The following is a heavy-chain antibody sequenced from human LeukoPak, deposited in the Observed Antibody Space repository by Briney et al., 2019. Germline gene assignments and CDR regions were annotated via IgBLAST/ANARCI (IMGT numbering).Heavy chain of an antibody. Sequence: GASVKVSCKASVYTFTSYGIIWVRQAPGQGLQWMGWISAHNGKTNYAQNLQGRVTMTTDTSTNTVYLELRSLTSDDTAVYYCARAGTTLLLDYWGQGTPVTVSS. J-gene: IGHJ4*02. V-gene: IGHV1-18*01. CDR3: ARAGTTLLLDY. CDR2: ISAHNGKT. CDR1: VYTFTSYG. D-gene: IGHD4-11*01.